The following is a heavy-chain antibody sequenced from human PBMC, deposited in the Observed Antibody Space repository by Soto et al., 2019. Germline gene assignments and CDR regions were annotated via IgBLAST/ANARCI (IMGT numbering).Heavy chain of an antibody. Sequence: SETLSLTCTVSGGSISSSSYYWGWIRQPPGKGLEWIGSIYYSGSTYYNPSLKSRVTISVDTSKNQFSLKLSSVTAADTAVYYCARGGYYYDSSVIRWFDPWGQGTLVTV. V-gene: IGHV4-39*07. CDR2: IYYSGST. J-gene: IGHJ5*02. D-gene: IGHD3-22*01. CDR1: GGSISSSSYY. CDR3: ARGGYYYDSSVIRWFDP.